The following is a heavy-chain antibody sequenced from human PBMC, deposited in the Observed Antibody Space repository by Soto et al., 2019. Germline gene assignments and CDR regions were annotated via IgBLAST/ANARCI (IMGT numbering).Heavy chain of an antibody. CDR1: GGSISSGGYY. J-gene: IGHJ5*02. V-gene: IGHV4-31*03. CDR2: IYYSGRT. Sequence: PSETLSLTCTVSGGSISSGGYYWSWIRQHPGKGLEWIGYIYYSGRTYYNPSLKSRVTISVDTSKNQFSLKLSSVTAADRAVYYCARRSYYYDSSGYYPWGQGTLVTVSS. D-gene: IGHD3-22*01. CDR3: ARRSYYYDSSGYYP.